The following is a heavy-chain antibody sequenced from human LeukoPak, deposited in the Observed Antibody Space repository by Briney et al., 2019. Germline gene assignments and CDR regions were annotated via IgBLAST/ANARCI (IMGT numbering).Heavy chain of an antibody. CDR3: ARGIFYGGRNLYIWFDL. V-gene: IGHV4-34*01. D-gene: IGHD4-23*01. J-gene: IGHJ5*02. CDR2: ISHSGSP. Sequence: PSETLSLTCAAYGWPFRGFFLSWIRQAPGKGLEWIGEISHSGSPNYNPSLRSRITISLDTSKSQFSLRLTSVTAADSAVYFCARGIFYGGRNLYIWFDLWGQGTLVTVSS. CDR1: GWPFRGFF.